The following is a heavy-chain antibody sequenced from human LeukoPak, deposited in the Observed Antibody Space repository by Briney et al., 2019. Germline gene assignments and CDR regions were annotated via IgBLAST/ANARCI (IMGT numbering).Heavy chain of an antibody. D-gene: IGHD3-3*02. Sequence: GGSLRLSCAASGFTFSSYSMNWVRQAPGKGLEWVSSISSSSGYIYYADSVKGRFTISRDNAKNSLYLQMNSLRAEDTAVYYCARVGINAFDIWGQGTMVTVSS. V-gene: IGHV3-21*01. CDR1: GFTFSSYS. CDR2: ISSSSGYI. CDR3: ARVGINAFDI. J-gene: IGHJ3*02.